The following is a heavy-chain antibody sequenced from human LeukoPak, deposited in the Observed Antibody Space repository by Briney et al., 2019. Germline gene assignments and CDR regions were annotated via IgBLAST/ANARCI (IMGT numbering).Heavy chain of an antibody. CDR2: INPNSGDT. Sequence: ASVKVSCRASGYTFVAFYMQWLRQAPGQGLEWMGWINPNSGDTNYAQNFQGRVTMTRDTSINTAYMELRSLRSDDTAVYYCARDGSSLDYWGQGTLVTVSS. CDR1: GYTFVAFY. D-gene: IGHD6-6*01. V-gene: IGHV1-2*02. J-gene: IGHJ4*02. CDR3: ARDGSSLDY.